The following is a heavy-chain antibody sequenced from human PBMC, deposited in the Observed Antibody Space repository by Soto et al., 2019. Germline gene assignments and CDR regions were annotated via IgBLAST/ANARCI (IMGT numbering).Heavy chain of an antibody. Sequence: QVQLVQSGAEVKKPGSSVKVFCKASGGTFSSYTISWVRQAPGQGLEWMGRIIPILGIANYAQKFQGRVTITADKSTSTAYMELSSLRSEDTAVYYCARGYSSGYYDYWGQGTLVTVSS. J-gene: IGHJ4*02. CDR2: IIPILGIA. CDR1: GGTFSSYT. CDR3: ARGYSSGYYDY. V-gene: IGHV1-69*02. D-gene: IGHD3-22*01.